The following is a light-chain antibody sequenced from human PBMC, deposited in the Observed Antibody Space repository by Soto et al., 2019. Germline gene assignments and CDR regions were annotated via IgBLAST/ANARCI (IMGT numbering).Light chain of an antibody. Sequence: DIQMTQSPSSLSASVGDRVTITCRASQSISRYLNWYQQKPGKAPNLLIYVASSLQSEVPSRFSGSGSGTDFTLTISSLEPEDFAVYYCQQRSNWPITFGQGTRLEIK. CDR2: VAS. V-gene: IGKV1-39*01. CDR1: QSISRY. J-gene: IGKJ5*01. CDR3: QQRSNWPIT.